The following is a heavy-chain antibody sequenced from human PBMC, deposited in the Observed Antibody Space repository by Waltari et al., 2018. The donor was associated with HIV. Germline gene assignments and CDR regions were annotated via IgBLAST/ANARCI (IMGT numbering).Heavy chain of an antibody. Sequence: QVQLVESGGGVVQPGRCLRLSCAASGFTFSSYAMYWVRQAPGKGLGWVAFRSNDGNNIAYAESLKVRFTISRDNSKNTLYLQLNILRTEDTALYYCARDPRALIIVTTFSYCVDVWGQGTAVTVSS. D-gene: IGHD3-22*01. CDR1: GFTFSSYA. CDR2: RSNDGNNI. V-gene: IGHV3-30*07. J-gene: IGHJ6*02. CDR3: ARDPRALIIVTTFSYCVDV.